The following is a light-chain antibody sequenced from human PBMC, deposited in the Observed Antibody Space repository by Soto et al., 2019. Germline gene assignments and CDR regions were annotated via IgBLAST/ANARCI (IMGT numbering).Light chain of an antibody. J-gene: IGKJ1*01. V-gene: IGKV4-1*01. CDR2: WAS. CDR1: QSVLYSSNNKNY. Sequence: DIVMSQSPHSLAVPLGERATINCKASQSVLYSSNNKNYLAWYQQKPGQPPKLLIYWASTRESGVPDRFSGSGSGTDFTLTISSLQAEDVAVYYCQQYYSTPRTFGQGTKVDIK. CDR3: QQYYSTPRT.